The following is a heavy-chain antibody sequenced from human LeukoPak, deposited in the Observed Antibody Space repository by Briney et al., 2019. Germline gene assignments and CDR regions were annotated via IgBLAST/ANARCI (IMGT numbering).Heavy chain of an antibody. Sequence: ASVKVSCKASGGTFSSYAISWVRQATGQGLEWMGWMNPNSGNTGYAQKFQGRVTMTRNTSISTAYMELRSLRSEDTAVYYCARGFVRTTVYMDVWGKGTTVTISS. J-gene: IGHJ6*03. CDR1: GGTFSSYA. D-gene: IGHD3-10*02. V-gene: IGHV1-8*02. CDR3: ARGFVRTTVYMDV. CDR2: MNPNSGNT.